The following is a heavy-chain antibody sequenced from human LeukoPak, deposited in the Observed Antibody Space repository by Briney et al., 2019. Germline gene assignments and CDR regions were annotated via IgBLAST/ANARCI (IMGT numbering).Heavy chain of an antibody. CDR1: GFTFGSYA. Sequence: GGSLRLSCAASGFTFGSYAMIWVRQAPGKGLEWVSSISGGGGSTYYADSVKGRFTISRDNSKNTLYLQTDSLRAEDTAVYYCAKDLLGYCSGGSCYSSDYWGQGTLVTVSS. CDR3: AKDLLGYCSGGSCYSSDY. CDR2: ISGGGGST. V-gene: IGHV3-23*01. D-gene: IGHD2-15*01. J-gene: IGHJ4*02.